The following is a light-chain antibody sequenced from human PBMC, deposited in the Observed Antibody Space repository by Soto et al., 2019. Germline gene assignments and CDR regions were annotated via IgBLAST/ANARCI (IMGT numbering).Light chain of an antibody. CDR3: QQYGGSPRT. V-gene: IGKV3-20*01. J-gene: IGKJ1*01. CDR2: DAS. CDR1: QSISSNY. Sequence: ESVLTQSPGTLSLSPGERATLSCRASQSISSNYLAWYQQTPGQAPRLLIYDASSRAAGIPDRFSGSGSGTDFTLTISRLEPEDFGVYYCQQYGGSPRTFGQGPRWISN.